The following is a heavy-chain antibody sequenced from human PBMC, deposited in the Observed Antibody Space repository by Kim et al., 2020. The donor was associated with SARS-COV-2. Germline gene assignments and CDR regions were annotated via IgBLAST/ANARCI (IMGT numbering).Heavy chain of an antibody. D-gene: IGHD1-26*01. CDR1: GFTFSGSA. V-gene: IGHV3-73*01. J-gene: IGHJ4*02. Sequence: GGSLRLSCTASGFTFSGSAMHWVRQASGKGLEWVGHIRSKASNYATAYAASVKGRFTISRDDSKNTAYLQMNSLETGDTAMYDCTTPPIVGTPDFRPYWGQGTLVTVSS. CDR2: IRSKASNYAT. CDR3: TTPPIVGTPDFRPY.